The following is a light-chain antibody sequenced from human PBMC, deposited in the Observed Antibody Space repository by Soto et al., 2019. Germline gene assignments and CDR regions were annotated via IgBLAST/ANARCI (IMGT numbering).Light chain of an antibody. CDR2: GAS. CDR3: QQYGSSPRT. J-gene: IGKJ1*01. V-gene: IGKV3-20*01. CDR1: QSVTGTN. Sequence: EIVLTQSPGTLSLSPGEGATLSCRASQSVTGTNLAWYQQRAGQAPRLLIYGASSRATGIPDRFSGSGSGTDFTLTISRLEPEDFAVYYCQQYGSSPRTFGQGTKVEMK.